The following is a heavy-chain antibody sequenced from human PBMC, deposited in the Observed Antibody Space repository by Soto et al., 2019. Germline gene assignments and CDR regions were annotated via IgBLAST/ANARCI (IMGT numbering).Heavy chain of an antibody. CDR3: AKGTGTRPVDAFDI. J-gene: IGHJ3*02. CDR1: GGTFSSYA. Sequence: ASVKVSCKASGGTFSSYAISWVRQAPGQGLEWMGWINAGNGNTKYSQKFQGRVTITRDTSASTAYMELSSLRSEDTAVYYCAKGTGTRPVDAFDIWGQGTMVTVSS. CDR2: INAGNGNT. V-gene: IGHV1-3*01. D-gene: IGHD1-7*01.